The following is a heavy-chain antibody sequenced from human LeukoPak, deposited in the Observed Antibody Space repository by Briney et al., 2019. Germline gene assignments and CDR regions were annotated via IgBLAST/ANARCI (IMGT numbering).Heavy chain of an antibody. D-gene: IGHD1-7*01. CDR1: GGSFSGYY. J-gene: IGHJ6*02. CDR3: AVELRDYYYYGMDV. V-gene: IGHV4-34*01. CDR2: INHSGST. Sequence: SETLSLTCAVYGGSFSGYYWSWIRQPPGKGLEWIGEINHSGSTNYNPSLKSRVTISVDTSKNQFSLKLSSVTAADTAVYYCAVELRDYYYYGMDVWGQGTTVTVSS.